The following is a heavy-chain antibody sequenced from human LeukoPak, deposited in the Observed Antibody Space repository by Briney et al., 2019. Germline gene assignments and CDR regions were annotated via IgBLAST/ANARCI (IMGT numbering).Heavy chain of an antibody. CDR3: ARVVTVGDAFDI. Sequence: TSQTLSLTCTVSGGSISSGDYYWSWIRQPPGKGLEWIGYIYYSGSTYYNPSLKSRVTISVDTSKNQFSLKLSSVTAADTAVYYCARVVTVGDAFDIWGQGTMVTVSS. V-gene: IGHV4-30-4*08. CDR1: GGSISSGDYY. J-gene: IGHJ3*02. CDR2: IYYSGST. D-gene: IGHD4-11*01.